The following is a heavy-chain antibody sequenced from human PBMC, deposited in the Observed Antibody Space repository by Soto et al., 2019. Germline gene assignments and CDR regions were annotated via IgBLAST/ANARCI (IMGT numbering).Heavy chain of an antibody. J-gene: IGHJ6*03. V-gene: IGHV1-18*01. CDR2: ISAYNGNT. Sequence: GASVKVSCKASGYTFTSYGISWVRQAHEQGLEWMGWISAYNGNTNYAQKLQGRVTMTTDTSTSTAYMELRSLRSDDTAVYYCARDSWNDVTGYYYYYMDVWGKGTTVTVSS. CDR3: ARDSWNDVTGYYYYYMDV. D-gene: IGHD1-1*01. CDR1: GYTFTSYG.